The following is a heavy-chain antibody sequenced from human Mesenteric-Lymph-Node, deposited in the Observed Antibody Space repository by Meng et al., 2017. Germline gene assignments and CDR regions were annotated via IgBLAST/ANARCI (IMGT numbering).Heavy chain of an antibody. J-gene: IGHJ3*02. V-gene: IGHV3-48*03. CDR1: GFTFSSYE. D-gene: IGHD3-16*01. Sequence: GESLKISCAASGFTFSSYEMNWVRQAPGKGPEWVSYISSSGTTIHYVDSVRGRFTISRDNSKNTLYLQMNSLRAEDTAVYYCAKSPRESYYDYVWGSYDAFDIWGQGTMVTVSS. CDR2: ISSSGTTI. CDR3: AKSPRESYYDYVWGSYDAFDI.